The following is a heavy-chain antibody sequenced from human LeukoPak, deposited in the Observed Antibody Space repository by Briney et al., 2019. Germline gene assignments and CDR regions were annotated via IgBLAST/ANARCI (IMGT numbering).Heavy chain of an antibody. CDR2: IYYSGST. V-gene: IGHV4-59*01. J-gene: IGHJ6*03. CDR3: ARAVGFLEWLPRMGGYYYYYMDV. CDR1: GGSISCYY. D-gene: IGHD3-3*02. Sequence: SETLSLTCTVSGGSISCYYWSWIRQPPGKGLEWIGYIYYSGSTNYNPSLKSRVTISVDTSKNQFSLKLSSVTAADTAVYYCARAVGFLEWLPRMGGYYYYYMDVWGKGTTVTVSS.